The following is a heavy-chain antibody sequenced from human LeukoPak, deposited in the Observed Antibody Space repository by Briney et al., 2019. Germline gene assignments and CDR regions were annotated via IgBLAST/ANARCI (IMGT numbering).Heavy chain of an antibody. CDR2: IKQDGSEK. D-gene: IGHD5-12*01. V-gene: IGHV3-7*01. CDR3: AREDSGYEYAIFEY. Sequence: GGSLRLSCAASGFTFSSYWMSWVRQAPGKGLEWVANIKQDGSEKFFVDSVKGRFTISRDNAKNSLYLQMNSLRAEDTAVYYCAREDSGYEYAIFEYWGQGTLVTVSS. J-gene: IGHJ4*02. CDR1: GFTFSSYW.